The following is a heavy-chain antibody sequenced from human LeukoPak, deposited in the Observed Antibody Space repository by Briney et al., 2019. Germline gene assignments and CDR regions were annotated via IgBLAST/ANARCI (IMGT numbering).Heavy chain of an antibody. Sequence: ASVKVSCKASGYTFTSYDINWVRQATGQGLEWMGWMNPNSGNTGYAQKFQGRVTITRNTSISTAYMELSSLRSEDTAVYYCARGYDSSGYYYSYCYYYYMDVWGKGTTVTVSS. D-gene: IGHD3-22*01. CDR2: MNPNSGNT. CDR3: ARGYDSSGYYYSYCYYYYMDV. J-gene: IGHJ6*03. V-gene: IGHV1-8*03. CDR1: GYTFTSYD.